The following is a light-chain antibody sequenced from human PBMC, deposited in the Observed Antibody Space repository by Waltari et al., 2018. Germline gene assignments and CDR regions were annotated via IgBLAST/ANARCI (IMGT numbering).Light chain of an antibody. CDR2: AAS. CDR3: QQYGGSLPYT. CDR1: QSVDNTY. V-gene: IGKV3-20*01. Sequence: EIVLTQSPGTLSLSPGERATLSCRASQSVDNTYLTWYQKKPVQAPRLLIFAASNRATGIPDRFSGGGSGTDFILTISRVEPEDFAVYYCQQYGGSLPYTFGQGTKLEIK. J-gene: IGKJ2*01.